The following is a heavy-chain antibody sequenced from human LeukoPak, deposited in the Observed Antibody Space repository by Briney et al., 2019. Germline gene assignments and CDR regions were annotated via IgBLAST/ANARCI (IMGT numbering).Heavy chain of an antibody. J-gene: IGHJ4*02. V-gene: IGHV3-7*01. CDR2: IKPDGSDS. Sequence: GGSLKLSCAASGFTFSAFWMSWVRQGPGKGLEWVASIKPDGSDSHHVDSVMGRFTISRDNAKNLLYLQMNSLSAEDTAVYYCARLFGGVTTFDYWGQGALVTVSS. D-gene: IGHD4-17*01. CDR1: GFTFSAFW. CDR3: ARLFGGVTTFDY.